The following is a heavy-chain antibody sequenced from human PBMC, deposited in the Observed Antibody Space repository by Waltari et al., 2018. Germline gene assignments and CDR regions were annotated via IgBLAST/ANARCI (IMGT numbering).Heavy chain of an antibody. D-gene: IGHD2-21*02. V-gene: IGHV4-61*09. CDR2: IYTSGST. Sequence: QVQLQESGPGLVKPSQTLSLTCTVSGGSISRGSYYWSWTRQPAGKGLEWIGYIYTSGSTNYNPSLKSRVTISVDTSKNQFSLKLSSVTAADTAVYYCARARPRYGGNSGLYYFDYWGQGTLVTVSS. CDR3: ARARPRYGGNSGLYYFDY. CDR1: GGSISRGSYY. J-gene: IGHJ4*02.